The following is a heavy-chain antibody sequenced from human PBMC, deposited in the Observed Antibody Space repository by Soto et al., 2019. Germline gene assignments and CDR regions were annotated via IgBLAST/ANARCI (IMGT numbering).Heavy chain of an antibody. CDR2: INTHNGNT. J-gene: IGHJ4*02. CDR1: GYTFTTYG. CDR3: ARSIVVVTALAY. D-gene: IGHD2-21*02. Sequence: GASVKVSCKASGYTFTTYGISWVRQAPGQGLEWLGWINTHNGNTNYAQDLQGRVIMTADTSTSTAYMELSSLRSEDTAVYYCARSIVVVTALAYWGQGTLVTVSS. V-gene: IGHV1-18*01.